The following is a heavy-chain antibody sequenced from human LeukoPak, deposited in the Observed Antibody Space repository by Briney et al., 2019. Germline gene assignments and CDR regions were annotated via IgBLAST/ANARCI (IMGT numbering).Heavy chain of an antibody. CDR2: INPSGTT. V-gene: IGHV4-4*09. J-gene: IGHJ6*03. CDR1: GASITNFY. Sequence: SETLSLTCTASGASITNFYWNWVRRPPGKGLEWIWYINPSGTTNYNPSLQSRVTMSLDTSKNQLSLRLSSVTAADTAVYFCASLKVSVVLGAISYYMDVWGKGTTVTVSS. CDR3: ASLKVSVVLGAISYYMDV. D-gene: IGHD4/OR15-4a*01.